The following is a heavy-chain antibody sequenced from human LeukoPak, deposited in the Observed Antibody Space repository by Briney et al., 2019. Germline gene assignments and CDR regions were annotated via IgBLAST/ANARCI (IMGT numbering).Heavy chain of an antibody. Sequence: GGSLRLSCAASGFTFSSYGMHWVRQAPGKGLEWVAFIRYDGSNKYYADSVKGRLTISRDNSKSTLYLQMNSLRAEDTAVYYCAKPRTSITGTGDYFDYWGQGTLVTVSS. V-gene: IGHV3-30*02. D-gene: IGHD1-7*01. J-gene: IGHJ4*02. CDR2: IRYDGSNK. CDR3: AKPRTSITGTGDYFDY. CDR1: GFTFSSYG.